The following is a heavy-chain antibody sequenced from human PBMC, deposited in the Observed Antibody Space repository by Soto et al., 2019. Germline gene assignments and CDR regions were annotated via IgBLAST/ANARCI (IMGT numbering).Heavy chain of an antibody. CDR2: IKQDGSEK. D-gene: IGHD6-19*01. CDR1: GFTFSSYW. J-gene: IGHJ4*02. Sequence: PGGSLRLSCAASGFTFSSYWMHWVRQAPGKGLEWVANIKQDGSEKYYVDSVKGRFTASRDNAENSLYLQMNSLRAEDTAVYYCARDHSRTYGSGYYPGSYWGQGTLVTVSS. V-gene: IGHV3-7*01. CDR3: ARDHSRTYGSGYYPGSY.